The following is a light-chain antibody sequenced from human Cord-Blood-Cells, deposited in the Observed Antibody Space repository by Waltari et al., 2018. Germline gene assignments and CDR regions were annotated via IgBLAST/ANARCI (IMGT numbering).Light chain of an antibody. Sequence: IVMTQSPATLSVSPGDRATLSRRASQSVSSNLAWYQQKPGQAPSPLIYGASTRATGIPARFSGSGSGTEFTLTISSLQSEDFAVYYCQQYNNWPLTFGGGTKVEIK. CDR3: QQYNNWPLT. CDR2: GAS. V-gene: IGKV3-15*01. J-gene: IGKJ4*01. CDR1: QSVSSN.